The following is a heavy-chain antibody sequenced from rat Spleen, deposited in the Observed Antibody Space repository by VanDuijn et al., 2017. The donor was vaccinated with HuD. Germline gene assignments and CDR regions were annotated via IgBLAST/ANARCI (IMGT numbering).Heavy chain of an antibody. J-gene: IGHJ3*01. D-gene: IGHD1-11*01. CDR3: ARHGGLRNWFAY. CDR1: GFTFNNYW. V-gene: IGHV5-31*01. Sequence: EVQLMESGGGLVQPGRSLKLSCVASGFTFNNYWMTWIRQAPGKGLEWVASISTAGTNTYYRDSVKGRFTISRDDAKNTQYLQMDSLRSEDTATYYCARHGGLRNWFAYWGQGTLVTVSS. CDR2: ISTAGTNT.